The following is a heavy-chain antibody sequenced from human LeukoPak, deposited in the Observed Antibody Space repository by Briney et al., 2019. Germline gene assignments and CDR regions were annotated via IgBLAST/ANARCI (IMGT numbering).Heavy chain of an antibody. D-gene: IGHD3-16*01. CDR3: ARDLAENYFDY. CDR1: GGSISSYY. CDR2: IYYSGST. V-gene: IGHV4-59*01. J-gene: IGHJ4*02. Sequence: SETLSLTCTVSGGSISSYYWSWIRQPPGKGLEWIGYIYYSGSTNYNPSLKSRVTISVDTSKNQFSLKLSSMTAADTAVYYCARDLAENYFDYWGQGTLVTVSS.